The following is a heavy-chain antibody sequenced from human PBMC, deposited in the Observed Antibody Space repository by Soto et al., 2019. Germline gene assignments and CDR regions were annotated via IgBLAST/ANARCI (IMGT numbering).Heavy chain of an antibody. V-gene: IGHV4-39*01. J-gene: IGHJ6*02. CDR3: ATNYAYYYYYGMDV. CDR2: IYYSGST. D-gene: IGHD4-4*01. Sequence: SETLSLTCTVSGGSIRSSSYYWGWIRQPPGKGLEWIGSIYYSGSTYYNPSLKSRVTISVDTSKNQFSLKLSSVTAAGTAVYYCATNYAYYYYYGMDVWGQGTKVTVSS. CDR1: GGSIRSSSYY.